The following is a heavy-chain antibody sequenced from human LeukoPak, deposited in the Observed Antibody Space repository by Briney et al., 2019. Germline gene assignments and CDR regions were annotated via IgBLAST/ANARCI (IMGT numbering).Heavy chain of an antibody. J-gene: IGHJ4*02. CDR1: GYSFTSYW. D-gene: IGHD6-13*01. CDR2: IYPGDSDT. CDR3: ARLGAIAAAGHFDY. V-gene: IGHV5-51*01. Sequence: GASLQISCKGSGYSFTSYWIGWVRQMPGKGLERMGIIYPGDSDTRYSPSFQGQVTISADKSISTAYLQWSSLKASDTAMYYCARLGAIAAAGHFDYWGQGTLVTVSS.